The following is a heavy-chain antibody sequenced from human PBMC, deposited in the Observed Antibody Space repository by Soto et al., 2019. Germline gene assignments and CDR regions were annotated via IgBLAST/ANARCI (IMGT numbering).Heavy chain of an antibody. V-gene: IGHV3-53*01. D-gene: IGHD2-15*01. Sequence: GSLRLSCAASGFTVSSNYMSWVRQAPGKGLEWVSVIYSGGSTYYADSVKGRFTISRDNSKNTLYLQMNSLRAEDTAVYYCARGGLLYYYYYGMDVWGRGTTVTVSS. CDR1: GFTVSSNY. J-gene: IGHJ6*02. CDR3: ARGGLLYYYYYGMDV. CDR2: IYSGGST.